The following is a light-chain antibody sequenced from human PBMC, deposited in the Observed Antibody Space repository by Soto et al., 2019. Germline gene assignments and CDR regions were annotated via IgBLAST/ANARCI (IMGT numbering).Light chain of an antibody. CDR3: MQRIEFPLT. J-gene: IGKJ4*01. CDR1: QSRLDSDDGNTY. CDR2: TVS. V-gene: IGKV2-40*01. Sequence: DIVMTQTPLSLPVTPGEPASISCGSSQSRLDSDDGNTYLDWYLQKPGQSPQLLIYTVSYRASGVPDRFSGSGSGTDFTLKISRVEAEDVGVYYCMQRIEFPLTFGGGTKVDI.